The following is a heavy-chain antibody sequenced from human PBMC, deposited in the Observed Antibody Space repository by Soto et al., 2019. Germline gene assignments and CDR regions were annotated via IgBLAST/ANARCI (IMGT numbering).Heavy chain of an antibody. J-gene: IGHJ4*02. V-gene: IGHV1-3*01. CDR2: VNVGNGDT. CDR1: GYTLTYYA. D-gene: IGHD2-15*01. Sequence: ASVKVSCKASGYTLTYYAIHWVRQAPGQRLEWMGWVNVGNGDTKYSQKFQGRVTITGDTSASTAYMELSSLTSEDTAVYYCARGYCSGGTCWYYLDYWGQGTLVTVSS. CDR3: ARGYCSGGTCWYYLDY.